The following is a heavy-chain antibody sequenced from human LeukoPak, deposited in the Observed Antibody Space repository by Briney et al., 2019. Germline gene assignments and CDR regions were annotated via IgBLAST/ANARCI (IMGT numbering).Heavy chain of an antibody. V-gene: IGHV4-59*01. D-gene: IGHD6-13*01. CDR1: GGSISSYY. CDR2: IYYSGST. Sequence: SETLSLTCTVSGGSISSYYWSWIRQPPGKGLEWIGDIYYSGSTNYNPSLKSRVTISVDTSKNQFSLKLSSVTAADTAVYYCARGRIAAADPDYYYYYYMDVWGKGTTVTVSS. J-gene: IGHJ6*03. CDR3: ARGRIAAADPDYYYYYYMDV.